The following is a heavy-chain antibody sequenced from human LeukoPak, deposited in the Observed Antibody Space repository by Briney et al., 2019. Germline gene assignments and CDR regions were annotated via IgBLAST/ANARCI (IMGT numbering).Heavy chain of an antibody. D-gene: IGHD3-10*01. Sequence: SETLSLTCTVSGGSISSGTYYWNWIRQPAGKGLEWIGRIYTSGSTNYNPSLKSRVTISLDTSKNQFSLKLSSVTAADTAVYYCARLYITMVRGVIITTHHWYFDLWGRGTLVTVSS. CDR3: ARLYITMVRGVIITTHHWYFDL. V-gene: IGHV4-61*02. CDR2: IYTSGST. CDR1: GGSISSGTYY. J-gene: IGHJ2*01.